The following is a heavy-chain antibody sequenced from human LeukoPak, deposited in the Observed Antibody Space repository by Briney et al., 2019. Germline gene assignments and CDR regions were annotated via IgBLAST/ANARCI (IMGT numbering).Heavy chain of an antibody. CDR2: IIPILGIA. CDR3: ARFSQWLVRAPFDY. J-gene: IGHJ4*02. Sequence: ASVKVSCKASGGTFSSYAISWVRQAPGQGLEWMGRIIPILGIANYAQKFQGRVTITADKSTSTAYMELSSLRSEDTAVYYCARFSQWLVRAPFDYWGQGTLVTVSS. D-gene: IGHD6-19*01. V-gene: IGHV1-69*04. CDR1: GGTFSSYA.